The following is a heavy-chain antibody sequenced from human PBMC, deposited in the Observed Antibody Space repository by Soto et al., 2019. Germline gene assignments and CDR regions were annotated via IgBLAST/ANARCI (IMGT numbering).Heavy chain of an antibody. CDR2: ISYDGSNK. V-gene: IGHV3-30-3*01. CDR3: ARPYYYGSGDESGMDV. CDR1: GFTFSSYA. Sequence: PGGSLRLSCAASGFTFSSYAMHWVRQAPGKGLEWVAVISYDGSNKYYADSVKGRFTISRDNSKNTLYLQMNSLRAEDTAVYYCARPYYYGSGDESGMDVWGQGTTVTVSS. D-gene: IGHD3-10*01. J-gene: IGHJ6*02.